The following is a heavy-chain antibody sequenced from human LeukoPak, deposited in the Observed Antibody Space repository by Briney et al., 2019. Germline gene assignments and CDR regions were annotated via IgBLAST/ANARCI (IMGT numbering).Heavy chain of an antibody. J-gene: IGHJ4*02. Sequence: GGSLRLSCAASGFTFSSSAMNWVRQAPGKGLQWLALTSDDGSAKYYADSVKGRFTISRDNSQNTLYLQMNSLRADETAIYYCARAPGGFHGDYSPIAYWGQGTLVTVSS. V-gene: IGHV3-30-3*01. CDR2: TSDDGSAK. CDR1: GFTFSSSA. CDR3: ARAPGGFHGDYSPIAY. D-gene: IGHD4-17*01.